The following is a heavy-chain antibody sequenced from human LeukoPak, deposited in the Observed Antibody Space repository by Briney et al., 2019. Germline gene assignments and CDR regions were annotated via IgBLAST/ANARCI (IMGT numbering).Heavy chain of an antibody. Sequence: SETLSLTCAVYGGSFSGYYWSWIRQPAGKGLEWIGRIYTSGSTNYNPSLKSRVTMSVDTSKNQFSLKLSSVTAADTAVYYCARDGVGATWPYFDYWGQGTLVTVSS. CDR1: GGSFSGYY. V-gene: IGHV4-4*07. CDR2: IYTSGST. CDR3: ARDGVGATWPYFDY. D-gene: IGHD1-26*01. J-gene: IGHJ4*02.